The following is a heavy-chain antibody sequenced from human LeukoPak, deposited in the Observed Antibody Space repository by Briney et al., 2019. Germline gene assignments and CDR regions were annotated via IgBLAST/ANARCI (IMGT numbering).Heavy chain of an antibody. D-gene: IGHD6-19*01. Sequence: ASVKVSCKASGYTFTSYDINWVRQATGQGLEWMGWMNPNSGNTGYAQKFQGRVTMTRNTSISTAYMELSSLTSEDTAVYYCARGRGIAVAGTSVGPLGGYYYMDVWGKGTTVTVSS. J-gene: IGHJ6*03. CDR1: GYTFTSYD. CDR2: MNPNSGNT. V-gene: IGHV1-8*01. CDR3: ARGRGIAVAGTSVGPLGGYYYMDV.